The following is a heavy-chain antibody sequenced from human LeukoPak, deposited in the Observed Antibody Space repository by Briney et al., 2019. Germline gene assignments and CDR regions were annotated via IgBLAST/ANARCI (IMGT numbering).Heavy chain of an antibody. Sequence: SETLSLTCTVSGGSISSGSYYWSWIRQPAGKGLEWIGRIYTSGSTNYNPSLKSRVTISVDTSKNQFSLKLSSVTAADTAVYYCTRGFLGYCSSTSCPFDIWGQGTMVTVSS. V-gene: IGHV4-61*02. CDR3: TRGFLGYCSSTSCPFDI. J-gene: IGHJ3*02. CDR1: GGSISSGSYY. CDR2: IYTSGST. D-gene: IGHD2-2*01.